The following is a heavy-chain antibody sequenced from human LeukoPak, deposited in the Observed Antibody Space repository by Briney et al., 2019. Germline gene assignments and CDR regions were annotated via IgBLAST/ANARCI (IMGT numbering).Heavy chain of an antibody. CDR1: GFTFSSYT. CDR3: AKDMDFLYSSSSADY. V-gene: IGHV3-21*04. Sequence: PGGSLRLSCAASGFTFSSYTINWVRQAPGKGLEWVSSISSSSSYIYYADSVKGRFTISRDNSKNTLYLQMNSLRAEDTAVYYCAKDMDFLYSSSSADYWGQGALVTVSS. D-gene: IGHD6-13*01. J-gene: IGHJ4*02. CDR2: ISSSSSYI.